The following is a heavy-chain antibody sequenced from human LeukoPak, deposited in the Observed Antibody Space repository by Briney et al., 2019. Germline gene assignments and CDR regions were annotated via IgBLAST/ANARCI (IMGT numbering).Heavy chain of an antibody. CDR1: GFTFDDYG. J-gene: IGHJ4*02. Sequence: SGGSLRLSCAASGFTFDDYGMTWVRKGPGKGLEWVSGINWNGGRIDYAESVKGRCTISRDNTKNSLYLQMNSLRAEDTAVYYCARDRAHRLGIAVDWGQGTLVTVSS. CDR2: INWNGGRI. CDR3: ARDRAHRLGIAVD. D-gene: IGHD6-19*01. V-gene: IGHV3-20*04.